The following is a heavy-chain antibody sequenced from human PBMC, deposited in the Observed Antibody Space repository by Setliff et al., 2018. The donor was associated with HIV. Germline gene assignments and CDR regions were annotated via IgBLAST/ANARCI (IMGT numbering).Heavy chain of an antibody. CDR3: VRDLHFAFDI. CDR2: IQYDGDTK. Sequence: PGGSLRLSCAASGFTFSNNNMHWVRQTPGKGLEWVACIQYDGDTKYHADSVKGRFTISRDNSKNTLYLQMNSLRAEDTAVYYCVRDLHFAFDIWGQGTMVTVSS. CDR1: GFTFSNNN. D-gene: IGHD3-3*02. J-gene: IGHJ3*02. V-gene: IGHV3-30*02.